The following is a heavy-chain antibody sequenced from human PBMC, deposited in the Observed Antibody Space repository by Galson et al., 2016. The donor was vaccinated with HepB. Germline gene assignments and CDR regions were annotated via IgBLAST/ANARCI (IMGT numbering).Heavy chain of an antibody. CDR2: IWYDGSNK. V-gene: IGHV3-33*08. CDR3: ARHDYDSSGYNWFDP. D-gene: IGHD3-22*01. Sequence: SLRLSCAASGFSFHNYGMHWVRQAPGKGLEWVAVIWYDGSNKYYADSVKGRFTISRDNSKNTLYLQMNSLRAEDTAVYYCARHDYDSSGYNWFDPWGQGTLVTVSS. J-gene: IGHJ5*02. CDR1: GFSFHNYG.